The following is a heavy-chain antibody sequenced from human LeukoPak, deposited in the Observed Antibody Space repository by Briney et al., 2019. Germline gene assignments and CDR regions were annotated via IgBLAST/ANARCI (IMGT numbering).Heavy chain of an antibody. V-gene: IGHV3-53*01. Sequence: GGSLRLSCAASGFTVSSNYMSWVRQAPGKGLEWVSVIYSGGSTYYADSVKGRFTISRDNSKNTLYLQMNSPRAEDTAVYYCARDNPPLWFGESTHGSDYWGQGTLVTVSS. CDR1: GFTVSSNY. CDR2: IYSGGST. CDR3: ARDNPPLWFGESTHGSDY. D-gene: IGHD3-10*01. J-gene: IGHJ4*02.